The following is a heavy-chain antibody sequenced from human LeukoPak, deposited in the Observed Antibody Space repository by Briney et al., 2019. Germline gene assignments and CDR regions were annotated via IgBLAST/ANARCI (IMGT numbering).Heavy chain of an antibody. Sequence: GGSLRLSCAASGFTFSNAWMSWVRQAPGKGLEWVGSIKSKTDGGTTDYAAPVKGRFTISRDDSKNTLYLQMNSLKTEDTAVYYCTTEHSYYYDSSGYNNWGQGTLVTVSS. V-gene: IGHV3-15*05. CDR3: TTEHSYYYDSSGYNN. CDR1: GFTFSNAW. CDR2: IKSKTDGGTT. J-gene: IGHJ4*02. D-gene: IGHD3-22*01.